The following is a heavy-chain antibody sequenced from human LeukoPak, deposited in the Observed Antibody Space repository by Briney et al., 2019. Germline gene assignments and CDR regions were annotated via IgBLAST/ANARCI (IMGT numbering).Heavy chain of an antibody. Sequence: PGGSLRLSCAASGFTFSSYAMSWVRQAPGKGLEWVSAISGSGGSTYYADSVEGRFTISRDNSKNTLYLQMNSLRAEDTAVYYCAKAYSYGPGNWFDPWGQGTLVTVSS. J-gene: IGHJ5*02. CDR1: GFTFSSYA. V-gene: IGHV3-23*01. D-gene: IGHD5-18*01. CDR3: AKAYSYGPGNWFDP. CDR2: ISGSGGST.